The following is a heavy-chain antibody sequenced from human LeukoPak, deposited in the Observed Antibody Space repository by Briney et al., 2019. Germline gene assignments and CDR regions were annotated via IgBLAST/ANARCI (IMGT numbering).Heavy chain of an antibody. CDR3: AKLLGKSSGRDAFDI. Sequence: PGGSLRLSCAAAGFTFSTSWMSWVRQAPGKGLEWVAVISYDGSNKYYADSVKGRFTISRDNSKNTLYLQMNSLRAEDTAVYYCAKLLGKSSGRDAFDIWGQGTMVTVSS. D-gene: IGHD3-22*01. V-gene: IGHV3-30*18. CDR2: ISYDGSNK. CDR1: GFTFSTSW. J-gene: IGHJ3*02.